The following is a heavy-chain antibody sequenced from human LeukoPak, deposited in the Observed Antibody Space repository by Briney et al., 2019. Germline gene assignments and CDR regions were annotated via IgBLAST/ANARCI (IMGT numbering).Heavy chain of an antibody. V-gene: IGHV4-34*01. CDR3: ARGPWIQLWLKRWFDP. Sequence: SETLSLTCAAYGGSFSGYYWSWIRQPPGKGLEWIGEINHSGSTNYNPSLKSRVTISVDTSKNQFSLKLSSVTAADTAVYYCARGPWIQLWLKRWFDPWGLGTLVTVSS. D-gene: IGHD5-18*01. CDR2: INHSGST. J-gene: IGHJ5*02. CDR1: GGSFSGYY.